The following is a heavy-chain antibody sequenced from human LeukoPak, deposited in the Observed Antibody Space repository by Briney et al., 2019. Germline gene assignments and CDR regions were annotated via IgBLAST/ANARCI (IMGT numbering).Heavy chain of an antibody. CDR2: IKSKTDGGTT. Sequence: GGSLRPSCAASGFTFSNAWMSWVRQAPGKGLEWVGRIKSKTDGGTTDYAAPVKGRFTISRDDSKNTLYLQMNSLKTEDTAVYYCTTDLYYDFWSGYSRFDYWGQGTLVTVSS. V-gene: IGHV3-15*01. CDR1: GFTFSNAW. J-gene: IGHJ4*02. D-gene: IGHD3-3*01. CDR3: TTDLYYDFWSGYSRFDY.